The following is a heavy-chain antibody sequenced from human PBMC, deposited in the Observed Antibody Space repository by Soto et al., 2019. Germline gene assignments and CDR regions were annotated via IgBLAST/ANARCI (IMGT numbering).Heavy chain of an antibody. V-gene: IGHV3-53*04. CDR2: IYSNGNT. CDR1: GLTVSRNY. J-gene: IGHJ2*01. D-gene: IGHD2-21*01. Sequence: EVQLVESGGGLVQPGGSLRLSCAAPGLTVSRNYMSWVRQAPGKGLEWVSIIYSNGNTDYTDSVKGRFTISRDNSKNTVYLEMKSLRPEDTAVYYCASEKGGRDCFDVWGRGTLVTVSS. CDR3: ASEKGGRDCFDV.